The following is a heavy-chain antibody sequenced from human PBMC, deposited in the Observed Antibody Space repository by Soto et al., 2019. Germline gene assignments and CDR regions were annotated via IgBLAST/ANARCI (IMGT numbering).Heavy chain of an antibody. D-gene: IGHD1-26*01. J-gene: IGHJ5*02. CDR2: IWPDGNNK. V-gene: IGHV3-33*01. Sequence: QVQLVESGGGVVQPGRSLRLSCTASGFTFRNYGIHWVRQAPGKGLEWVAVIWPDGNNKYYPDSVKGRFTISRDNSKNTLYLQMNSRRAEDTAVYYCARAGIVATTQLGWFDPWGQGTLVTVSS. CDR3: ARAGIVATTQLGWFDP. CDR1: GFTFRNYG.